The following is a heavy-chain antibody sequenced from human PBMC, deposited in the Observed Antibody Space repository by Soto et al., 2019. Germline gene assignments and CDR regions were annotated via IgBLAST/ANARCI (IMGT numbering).Heavy chain of an antibody. CDR2: TYYRSNWNF. D-gene: IGHD6-19*01. CDR3: AGELDIHHGLGY. J-gene: IGHJ4*02. Sequence: QVQLQQSGPGLVKPSETLSLTCAISWCSVSSNTATWNWVRQSPSRGLEGLGRTYYRSNWNFDYALSVKSRITITPDTSKNQFSLQLNSLTPEDTAVYYCAGELDIHHGLGYWGPGTSVTVSS. V-gene: IGHV6-1*01. CDR1: WCSVSSNTAT.